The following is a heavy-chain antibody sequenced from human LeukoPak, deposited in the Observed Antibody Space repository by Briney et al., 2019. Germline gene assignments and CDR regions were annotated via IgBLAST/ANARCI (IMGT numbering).Heavy chain of an antibody. CDR3: ARDEYYYDSSGYYMVHAFDI. Sequence: SETLSLTCAVYGGSFSGYYWSWIRQPPGKGLEWIGYIYYSGSTNYNPSLKSRVTISVDTSKNQFSLKLSSVTAADTAVYYCARDEYYYDSSGYYMVHAFDIWGQGTMVTVSS. D-gene: IGHD3-22*01. J-gene: IGHJ3*02. V-gene: IGHV4-59*01. CDR2: IYYSGST. CDR1: GGSFSGYY.